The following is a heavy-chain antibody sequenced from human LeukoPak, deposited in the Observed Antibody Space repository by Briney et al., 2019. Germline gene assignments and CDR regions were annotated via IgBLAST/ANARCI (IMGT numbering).Heavy chain of an antibody. D-gene: IGHD6-19*01. CDR2: LSGSGITT. CDR1: GFTFSNSA. V-gene: IGHV3-23*01. CDR3: AKGIYSSGWSYFDY. J-gene: IGHJ4*01. Sequence: GGSLRLSCAASGFTFSNSAMSWVRQAPGKGLEWVSTLSGSGITTYYADSVKGRFTISRDNSKNTLYLQMNGLRAEDTAVYYCAKGIYSSGWSYFDYWGHGTLVTVSS.